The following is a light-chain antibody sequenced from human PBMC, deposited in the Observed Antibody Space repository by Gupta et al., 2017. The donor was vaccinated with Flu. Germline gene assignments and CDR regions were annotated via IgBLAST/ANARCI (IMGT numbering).Light chain of an antibody. V-gene: IGLV1-40*01. CDR1: SSNIGAGYD. CDR2: GNI. Sequence: SSNIGAGYDVHWYQQLPGTAPKLLIYGNINRPSGVPDRFSGSKSGTSASLAITGLQAEDEADYYCQSSDSSLSGYVFGTGTKVTVL. CDR3: QSSDSSLSGYV. J-gene: IGLJ1*01.